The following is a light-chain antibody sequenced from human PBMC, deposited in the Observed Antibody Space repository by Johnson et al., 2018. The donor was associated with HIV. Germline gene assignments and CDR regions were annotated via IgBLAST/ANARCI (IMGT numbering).Light chain of an antibody. Sequence: QSVLTQSPSVSAAPGQKVTISCSGSSSNIGNNYVSWYQQLPGTAPKLLIYENNKRPSGIPERFSGSKSGTSATLGITGLQTGDEADYYCATWDSSLRWVFGTGTKFTVL. CDR2: ENN. V-gene: IGLV1-51*02. J-gene: IGLJ1*01. CDR3: ATWDSSLRWV. CDR1: SSNIGNNY.